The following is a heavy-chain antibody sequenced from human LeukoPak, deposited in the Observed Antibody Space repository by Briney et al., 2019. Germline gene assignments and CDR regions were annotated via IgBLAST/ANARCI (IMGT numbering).Heavy chain of an antibody. Sequence: GASVKVSCKASGGTFSSYAISWVRQAPGQGLEWMGGIIPIFGTANYAQKLQGRVTITTDESTSTAYMELSSLRSEDTAVYYCARESPITISSSATDYYYYMDVWGKGTTVTVSS. D-gene: IGHD3-9*01. CDR1: GGTFSSYA. CDR3: ARESPITISSSATDYYYYMDV. V-gene: IGHV1-69*05. J-gene: IGHJ6*03. CDR2: IIPIFGTA.